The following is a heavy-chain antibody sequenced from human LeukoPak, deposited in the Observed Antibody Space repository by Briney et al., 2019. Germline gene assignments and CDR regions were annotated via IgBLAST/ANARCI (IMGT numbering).Heavy chain of an antibody. V-gene: IGHV3-7*04. CDR3: ARASGSSWYRLVDY. D-gene: IGHD6-13*01. Sequence: SVKGRFTISRDNAKNSLYLQMNSLRAEDTAVYYCARASGSSWYRLVDYWGQGTLVTVSS. J-gene: IGHJ4*02.